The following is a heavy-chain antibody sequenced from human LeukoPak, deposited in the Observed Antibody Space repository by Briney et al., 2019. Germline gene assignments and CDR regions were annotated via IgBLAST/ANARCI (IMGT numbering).Heavy chain of an antibody. V-gene: IGHV3-49*03. CDR1: GSTFGDYG. D-gene: IGHD6-19*01. CDR3: ARSSGWYSWGDY. J-gene: IGHJ4*02. Sequence: GGSLRLSCTGSGSTFGDYGMSWFRQAPGKGLEWVGFIRSKAYRGTTEYAASVKGRFTISRDDSKSVAYLQMNSLKTEDTAVYYCARSSGWYSWGDYWGQGTLVTVSS. CDR2: IRSKAYRGTT.